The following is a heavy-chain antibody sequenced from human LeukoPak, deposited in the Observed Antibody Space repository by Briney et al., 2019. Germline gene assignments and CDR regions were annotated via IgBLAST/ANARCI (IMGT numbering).Heavy chain of an antibody. CDR1: GFNFDDYG. D-gene: IGHD2-2*02. CDR2: ISSSSSYI. V-gene: IGHV3-21*01. Sequence: GGSLRLSCAASGFNFDDYGMSWVRQVPGKGLEWVSSISSSSSYIYYADSMKGRFTISRDNAKNSLYLQMNSLRAEDTAVYFCARGIYTSSPRNPKNFFDYWGQGTLVTVS. CDR3: ARGIYTSSPRNPKNFFDY. J-gene: IGHJ4*02.